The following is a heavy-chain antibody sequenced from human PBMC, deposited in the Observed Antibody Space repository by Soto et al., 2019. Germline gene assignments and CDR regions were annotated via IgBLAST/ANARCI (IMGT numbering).Heavy chain of an antibody. V-gene: IGHV4-59*12. Sequence: QVQLQESGPGLVKPSETLSLTCTVSGGSISSYYWSWIRQPPGEGLEWIGFIYYSGSTNYNPSLKRRVTISVDTSKNQFSLKLSSVTAADTAVYYCAREDSSGWVRWFDPWGQGTLVTVSS. D-gene: IGHD6-19*01. CDR3: AREDSSGWVRWFDP. J-gene: IGHJ5*02. CDR1: GGSISSYY. CDR2: IYYSGST.